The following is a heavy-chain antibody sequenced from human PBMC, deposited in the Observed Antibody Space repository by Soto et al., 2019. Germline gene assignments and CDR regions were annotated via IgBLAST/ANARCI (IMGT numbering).Heavy chain of an antibody. CDR3: ARHLYGSGERFDP. D-gene: IGHD3-10*01. CDR2: IYYSGST. CDR1: GGSISSYY. Sequence: QVQLQESGPGLVKPSETLSLTCTVSGGSISSYYWSWIRQPPGKGLEWIGYIYYSGSTNYNPSLKSRVTISVDTSKNQFSLKLSSVPAADTAVYYCARHLYGSGERFDPWGQGTLVTVSS. J-gene: IGHJ5*02. V-gene: IGHV4-59*08.